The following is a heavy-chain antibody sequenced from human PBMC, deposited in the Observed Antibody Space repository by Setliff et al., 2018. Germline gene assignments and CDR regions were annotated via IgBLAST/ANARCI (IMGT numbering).Heavy chain of an antibody. V-gene: IGHV4-4*07. Sequence: SETLSLTCTVSGGSISSYYWSWIRQPAGKGLEWIGRIYTSGSTNYNPSLKSRVTMSVDTSKNQFSLKLSSVTAADTAVYYCARVSTVTTWPYYYYMDVWGKGTSVTVS. CDR1: GGSISSYY. CDR2: IYTSGST. CDR3: ARVSTVTTWPYYYYMDV. D-gene: IGHD4-4*01. J-gene: IGHJ6*03.